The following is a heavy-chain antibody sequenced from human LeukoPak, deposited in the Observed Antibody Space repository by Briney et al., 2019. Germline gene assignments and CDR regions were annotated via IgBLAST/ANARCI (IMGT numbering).Heavy chain of an antibody. D-gene: IGHD3-10*01. CDR2: IYYSGST. J-gene: IGHJ4*02. V-gene: IGHV4-59*01. CDR1: GGSISSYY. CDR3: ARETKVRGPIGY. Sequence: SETLPLTCTVSGGSISSYYWSWIRQPPGKGLEWIGYIYYSGSTNYNPSLKSRVTLSVDTSKNQFSLKLSSVTAADTAVYYCARETKVRGPIGYWGQGTLVTVSS.